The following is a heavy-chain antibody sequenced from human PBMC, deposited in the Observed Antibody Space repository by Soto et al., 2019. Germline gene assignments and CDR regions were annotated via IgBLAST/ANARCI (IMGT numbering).Heavy chain of an antibody. V-gene: IGHV3-30*18. CDR2: ISYDGSNK. D-gene: IGHD6-19*01. CDR1: GFTFSSYG. CDR3: AKAGIAVAGWGFDY. Sequence: QVQLVESGGGVVQPGRSLRLSCAASGFTFSSYGMHWVRQAPGKGLEWVAVISYDGSNKYYADSVKGRFTISRDNSKNTLDLQMNSLRAEDTAVYYCAKAGIAVAGWGFDYWGQGTLVTVSS. J-gene: IGHJ4*02.